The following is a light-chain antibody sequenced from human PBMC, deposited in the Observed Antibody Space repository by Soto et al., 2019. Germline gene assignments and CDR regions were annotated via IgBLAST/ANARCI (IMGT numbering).Light chain of an antibody. V-gene: IGKV1-13*02. Sequence: AIQLTQSPSSLSASVGDRVTITCRASQGISSALAWYQQKPGKPPKFLIYDASSLESGVPSRFSGSGSGTDFTLTISSLQPEDFATYYCQQFNSYLRTFGQGTKVEI. CDR3: QQFNSYLRT. CDR2: DAS. CDR1: QGISSA. J-gene: IGKJ1*01.